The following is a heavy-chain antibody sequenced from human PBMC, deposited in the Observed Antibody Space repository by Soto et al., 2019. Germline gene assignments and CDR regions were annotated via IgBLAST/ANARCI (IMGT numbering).Heavy chain of an antibody. Sequence: QLQLQESGSGLVKPSQTLSLTCAVSGGSISSGGYSWSWIRQAPGKDLEWIGYIYHSGSTYYNPSLKRRVTISVDRSKNQFSLKLTSVTAADTAVYYCARGPVGMTMVTTHFDYWGQGTLVTVSS. V-gene: IGHV4-30-2*01. CDR2: IYHSGST. CDR1: GGSISSGGYS. D-gene: IGHD4-17*01. J-gene: IGHJ4*02. CDR3: ARGPVGMTMVTTHFDY.